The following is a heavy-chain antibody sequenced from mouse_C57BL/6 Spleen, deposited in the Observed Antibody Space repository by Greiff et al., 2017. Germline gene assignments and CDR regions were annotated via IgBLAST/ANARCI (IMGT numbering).Heavy chain of an antibody. J-gene: IGHJ2*01. Sequence: EVQLQQSGPELVKPGASVKMSCKASGYTFTDYNMHWVKQSHGKSLEWIGYINPNNGGTSYNQKFKGKATLTVNKSSSTAYMELRSLTSEDSAVYDCARSYYYGSGRWYWGQGTTLTVSS. CDR2: INPNNGGT. CDR1: GYTFTDYN. V-gene: IGHV1-22*01. D-gene: IGHD1-1*01. CDR3: ARSYYYGSGRWY.